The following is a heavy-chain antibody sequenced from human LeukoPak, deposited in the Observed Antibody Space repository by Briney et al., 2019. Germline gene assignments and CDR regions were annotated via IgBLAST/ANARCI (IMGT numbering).Heavy chain of an antibody. CDR3: GRIRREAGLSRGVYGMDV. CDR2: IFSNDEK. J-gene: IGHJ6*02. V-gene: IGHV2-26*01. D-gene: IGHD2-8*01. CDR1: GFSINNARMG. Sequence: ESGPTLVNPTETLTLTCTVSGFSINNARMGVSWIRQPPGKALEWLAHIFSNDEKSYRTSLKSRLTISKDTSKSQVILTMTNMGPVDTATYYCGRIRREAGLSRGVYGMDVWGQGTTVTVSS.